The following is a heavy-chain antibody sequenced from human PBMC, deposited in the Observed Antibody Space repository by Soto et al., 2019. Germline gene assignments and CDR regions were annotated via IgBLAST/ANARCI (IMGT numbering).Heavy chain of an antibody. J-gene: IGHJ5*02. Sequence: SQTLSLTCVISGDSVSSNSAAWNWIRRSPSRGLEWLGRTYYRSKWYNDYAVSVKSRITINPDTSKNQFSLQLNSVTPEDTAVYYCASDPVWSSVPNWFDPCGKGPLVTLSS. CDR3: ASDPVWSSVPNWFDP. D-gene: IGHD2-21*01. V-gene: IGHV6-1*01. CDR1: GDSVSSNSAA. CDR2: TYYRSKWYN.